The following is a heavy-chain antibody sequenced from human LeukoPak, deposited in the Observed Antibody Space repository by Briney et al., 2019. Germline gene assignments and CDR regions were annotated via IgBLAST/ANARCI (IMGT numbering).Heavy chain of an antibody. V-gene: IGHV1-8*02. Sequence: ASVKVSCKASGYTFTGYYMHWVRQAPGQGLEWMGWINPNSGNTGYAQKFQGRVTMTRNTSISTAYMELSSLRSEDTAVYYCARRSTSRWLQLPPTNKYYFDYWGQGTLVTVSS. D-gene: IGHD5-24*01. CDR2: INPNSGNT. CDR1: GYTFTGYY. CDR3: ARRSTSRWLQLPPTNKYYFDY. J-gene: IGHJ4*02.